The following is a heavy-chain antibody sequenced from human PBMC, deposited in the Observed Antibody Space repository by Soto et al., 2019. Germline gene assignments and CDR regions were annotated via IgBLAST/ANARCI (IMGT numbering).Heavy chain of an antibody. CDR2: ISYDGSNK. CDR3: AKDRGYSSGGSCYGVDV. Sequence: GGSLRLSCAASGFTFSSYGMHWVRQAPGKGLEWVAVISYDGSNKYYADSVKGRFTISRDNSKNTLYLQMNSLRAEDTAVYYCAKDRGYSSGGSCYGVDVWGQGTTVTVYS. V-gene: IGHV3-30*18. D-gene: IGHD2-15*01. CDR1: GFTFSSYG. J-gene: IGHJ6*02.